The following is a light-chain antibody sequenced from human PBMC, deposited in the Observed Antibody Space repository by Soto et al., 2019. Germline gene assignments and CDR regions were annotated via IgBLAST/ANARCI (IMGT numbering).Light chain of an antibody. J-gene: IGKJ3*01. CDR3: QQSYSTPFP. Sequence: DIQMTQSPSSLSASVGDRVTITCRASQSISSYLNWYQQKPGKAPKLLIYAASSLQSGVPSRFSGSGSGTDFTLPITGLQPEDFATYYCQQSYSTPFPFGPGTKVDIK. CDR1: QSISSY. CDR2: AAS. V-gene: IGKV1-39*01.